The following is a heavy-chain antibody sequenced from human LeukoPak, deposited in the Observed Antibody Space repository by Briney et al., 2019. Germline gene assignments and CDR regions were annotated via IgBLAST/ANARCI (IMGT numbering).Heavy chain of an antibody. D-gene: IGHD3-22*01. V-gene: IGHV1-2*06. CDR2: INPNSGGT. CDR1: GYTFTGPY. J-gene: IGHJ4*02. Sequence: ASVKVSCKASGYTFTGPYIHWMRQAPGQELEWMGRINPNSGGTNYAQKFQGRVTMTRDTSISTAYMELSRLRSDDTAVYYCAREYYDSSGYYGPDYWGQGTLVTVSS. CDR3: AREYYDSSGYYGPDY.